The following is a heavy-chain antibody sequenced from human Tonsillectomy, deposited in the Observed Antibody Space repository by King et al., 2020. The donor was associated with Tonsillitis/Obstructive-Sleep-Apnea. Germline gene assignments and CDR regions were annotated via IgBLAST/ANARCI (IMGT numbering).Heavy chain of an antibody. Sequence: VQLVESGGGVVQPGRSLRLSCAASGFTFSSYGMHWVRQAPGKGLEWVAVISYDGTNKYYAASVKGRFTISRDNSKNTQYLQMNSRRAEDTAVFYCAKRVGYDFLTGSLDAWGQGTLVTVSS. V-gene: IGHV3-30*18. CDR1: GFTFSSYG. J-gene: IGHJ5*02. D-gene: IGHD3-9*01. CDR3: AKRVGYDFLTGSLDA. CDR2: ISYDGTNK.